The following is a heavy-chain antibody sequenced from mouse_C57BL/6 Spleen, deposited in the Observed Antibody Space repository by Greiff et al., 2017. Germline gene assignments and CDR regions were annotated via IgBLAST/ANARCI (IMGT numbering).Heavy chain of an antibody. Sequence: EVQRVESGGGLVQPGGSLKLSCAASGFTFSDYGMAWVRQAPRKGPEWVAFISNLAYSIYYADTVTGRFTLSRENAKNTLYLEMSSLRSEDTAMYYCDRSCGSSYDYAMDYWGQGTSVTVSS. D-gene: IGHD1-1*01. CDR3: DRSCGSSYDYAMDY. CDR1: GFTFSDYG. V-gene: IGHV5-15*01. CDR2: ISNLAYSI. J-gene: IGHJ4*01.